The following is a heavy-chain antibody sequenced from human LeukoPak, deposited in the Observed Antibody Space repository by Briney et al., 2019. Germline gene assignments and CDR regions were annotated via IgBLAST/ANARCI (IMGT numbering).Heavy chain of an antibody. J-gene: IGHJ4*02. CDR1: GFTFTSSA. CDR2: IVVGSGNT. CDR3: AADSYYYGSDGDY. V-gene: IGHV1-58*01. D-gene: IGHD3-10*01. Sequence: GTSVKVCCKASGFTFTSSAVRWVRQARGQRLEWIGWIVVGSGNTNYAQKFQERVTITRDMSTSTAYMELSSLRSEDTAVYYCAADSYYYGSDGDYWGQGTLVTVSS.